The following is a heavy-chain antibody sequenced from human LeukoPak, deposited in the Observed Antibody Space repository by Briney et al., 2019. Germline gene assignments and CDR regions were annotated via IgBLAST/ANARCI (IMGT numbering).Heavy chain of an antibody. CDR2: INAGNGNT. V-gene: IGHV1-3*01. CDR1: GYTFTSYA. Sequence: ASVKVSCKASGYTFTSYAMHWVRQAPGQRLEWMGWINAGNGNTKYSQKFQGRVTITRDTSASTAYMELSSLRSEDTAVYYCARDLYGDYDVYYYGMDVWGKGTTVTVSS. CDR3: ARDLYGDYDVYYYGMDV. D-gene: IGHD4-17*01. J-gene: IGHJ6*04.